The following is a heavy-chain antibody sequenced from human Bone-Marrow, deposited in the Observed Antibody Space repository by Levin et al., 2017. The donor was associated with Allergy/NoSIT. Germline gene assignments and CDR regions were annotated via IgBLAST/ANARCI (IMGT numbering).Heavy chain of an antibody. D-gene: IGHD1-7*01. Sequence: AGESLKISCKASRYTFTDYYMHWVRQAPGQGLEWMGRINPNSGGTNYAQKFQGRVTMTRDTSISTAYMELSRLRSDDTAVYYCARGELLTSADYWGQGTLVTVSS. V-gene: IGHV1-2*06. CDR2: INPNSGGT. CDR1: RYTFTDYY. CDR3: ARGELLTSADY. J-gene: IGHJ4*02.